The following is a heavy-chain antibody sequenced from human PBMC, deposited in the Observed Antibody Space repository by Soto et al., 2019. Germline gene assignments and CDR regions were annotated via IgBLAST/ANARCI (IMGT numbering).Heavy chain of an antibody. D-gene: IGHD4-4*01. V-gene: IGHV1-8*01. CDR1: GYTFASND. J-gene: IGHJ6*03. CDR2: MNPNSGNT. Sequence: GASVEVSCKASGYTFASNDINWVRQATGQGLEWMGWMNPNSGNTGYAQKFQGRVTMTRNTSISTAYMELSSLRSEDTAVYYCARGTTVTTRIIYYMDVWGKGTTVTVSS. CDR3: ARGTTVTTRIIYYMDV.